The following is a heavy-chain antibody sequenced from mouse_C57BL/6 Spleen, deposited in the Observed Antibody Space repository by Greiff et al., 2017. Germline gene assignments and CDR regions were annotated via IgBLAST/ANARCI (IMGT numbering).Heavy chain of an antibody. CDR2: IHPNSGST. Sequence: VKLQQPGAELVKPGASVKLSCKASGYTFTSYWMHWVKQRPGQGLEWIGMIHPNSGSTNYNEKFKSKATLTVDKSSSTAYMQLSSLTSEDSAVYYCARSGWDEGYFDVWGTGTTVTVSS. V-gene: IGHV1-64*01. CDR3: ARSGWDEGYFDV. J-gene: IGHJ1*03. CDR1: GYTFTSYW. D-gene: IGHD3-2*02.